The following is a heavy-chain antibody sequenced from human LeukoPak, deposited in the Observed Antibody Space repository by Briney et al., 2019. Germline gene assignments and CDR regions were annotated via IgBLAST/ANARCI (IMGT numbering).Heavy chain of an antibody. Sequence: PGGSLRLSCAASGFIFSHYGMHWVRQAPGKGLEWVAVIQNDASTENFADSVKGRFTISRDNSKNTVFLQMNSLRDEDTAVYYCARDLFTCWGLGTLVTVSS. V-gene: IGHV3-33*05. CDR2: IQNDASTE. CDR3: ARDLFTC. D-gene: IGHD3-10*02. CDR1: GFIFSHYG. J-gene: IGHJ4*02.